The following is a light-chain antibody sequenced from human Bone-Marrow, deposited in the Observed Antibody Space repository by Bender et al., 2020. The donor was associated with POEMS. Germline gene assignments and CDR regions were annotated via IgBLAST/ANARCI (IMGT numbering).Light chain of an antibody. CDR2: DVT. CDR3: SSYTRTNTLVV. V-gene: IGLV2-14*03. CDR1: YSDIGSYNY. Sequence: QSALTQPASVSGSPGQSITFSCTGSYSDIGSYNYVSWYQQHPGQAPKLIIYDVTTRPSGIANRFPGSKSGNTASLSISGLQAEDEALYCCSSYTRTNTLVVFGGGTRLTVL. J-gene: IGLJ2*01.